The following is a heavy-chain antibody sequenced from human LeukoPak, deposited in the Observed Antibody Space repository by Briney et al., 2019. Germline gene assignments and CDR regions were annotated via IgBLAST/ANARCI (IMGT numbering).Heavy chain of an antibody. CDR2: IYNSGIT. V-gene: IGHV4-30-4*01. D-gene: IGHD5-12*01. J-gene: IGHJ4*02. Sequence: PSQTLSLTCTVSVGSICRGDYYWSWIRQPPGKGLEWIGYIYNSGITYYNPSLKSRVTISGDTYKNQFSLKLSSVTAADTAVYYCARERSGYDHLDYWGQGTLVTVSS. CDR1: VGSICRGDYY. CDR3: ARERSGYDHLDY.